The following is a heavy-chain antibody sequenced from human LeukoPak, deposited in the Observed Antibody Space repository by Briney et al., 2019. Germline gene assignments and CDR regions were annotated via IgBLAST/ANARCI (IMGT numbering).Heavy chain of an antibody. CDR1: GGSISSSSYY. V-gene: IGHV4-39*07. CDR2: IYYSGST. D-gene: IGHD3-3*01. Sequence: SETLSLTCTVSGGSISSSSYYWGWIRQPPGKGLEWIGSIYYSGSTSFNPSFKSRITMSVDTSKNQFSLKLNSVTAADTAVYYCGRDSAFWHFWGQGTLVSVS. CDR3: GRDSAFWHF. J-gene: IGHJ1*01.